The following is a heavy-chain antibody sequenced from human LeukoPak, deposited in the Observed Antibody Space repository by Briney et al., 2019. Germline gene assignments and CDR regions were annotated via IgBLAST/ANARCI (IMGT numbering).Heavy chain of an antibody. J-gene: IGHJ4*02. CDR2: INHSGST. Sequence: SETLPLTCTVSGGSISSGGYYWSWIRQPPGKGLEWIGEINHSGSTNYNPSLKSRVTISVDTSKNQFSLKLSSVTAADTAVYYCARGGLRYFDWLFSFDYWGQGTLVTVSS. D-gene: IGHD3-9*01. V-gene: IGHV4-39*07. CDR1: GGSISSGGYY. CDR3: ARGGLRYFDWLFSFDY.